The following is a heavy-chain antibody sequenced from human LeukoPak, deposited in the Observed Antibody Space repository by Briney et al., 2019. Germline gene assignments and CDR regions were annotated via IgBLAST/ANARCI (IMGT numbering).Heavy chain of an antibody. CDR3: ARRGADSSSSPFDY. CDR1: GGTFSSYA. D-gene: IGHD6-6*01. V-gene: IGHV1-69*13. J-gene: IGHJ4*02. CDR2: IIPIFGTA. Sequence: GASVKVSCKASGGTFSSYAISWVRQAPGQGLEWMGGIIPIFGTANYAQKFQGRVTITADESTSTAYMELSSLRSEDTAVYYCARRGADSSSSPFDYWGQGTLVTVSS.